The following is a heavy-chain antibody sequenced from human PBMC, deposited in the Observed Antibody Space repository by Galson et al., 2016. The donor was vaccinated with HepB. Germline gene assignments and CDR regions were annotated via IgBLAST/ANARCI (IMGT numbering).Heavy chain of an antibody. Sequence: SCKASGVTFSNYAINWVRQAPGQGLEWMGGFIPIFHTPIYAQKFQGRITITADESTSTSYMELRSLKSGDTALYYCARGGQWLVRSPDQIYAMDVWGQGTTVTVSS. V-gene: IGHV1-69*01. CDR1: GVTFSNYA. J-gene: IGHJ6*02. CDR3: ARGGQWLVRSPDQIYAMDV. D-gene: IGHD6-19*01. CDR2: FIPIFHTP.